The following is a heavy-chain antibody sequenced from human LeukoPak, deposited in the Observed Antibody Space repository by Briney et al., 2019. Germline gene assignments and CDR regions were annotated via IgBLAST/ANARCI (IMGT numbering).Heavy chain of an antibody. Sequence: PSETLSLTCTVSGGSISSSSYYWGWIRQPPGKGLEWIGSIYYSGSTYYNPSLKSRVTISVDTSKNQFSLKLSSVTAADTAVYYCARDLEMATIPGVGRGAFDIWGQGTMVTVSS. CDR3: ARDLEMATIPGVGRGAFDI. CDR1: GGSISSSSYY. V-gene: IGHV4-39*07. J-gene: IGHJ3*02. CDR2: IYYSGST. D-gene: IGHD5-24*01.